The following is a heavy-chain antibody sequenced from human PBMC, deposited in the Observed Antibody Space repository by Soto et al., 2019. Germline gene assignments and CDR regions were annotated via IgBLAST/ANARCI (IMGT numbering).Heavy chain of an antibody. CDR1: GFTFSSYS. CDR2: ISSSSSYI. CDR3: ARGAGHSSGWYEFDY. D-gene: IGHD6-19*01. J-gene: IGHJ4*02. Sequence: EVQLVESGGGLVKPGGSLRLSCAASGFTFSSYSMNWVRQAPGKGPEWVSSISSSSSYIYYADSVKGRFTISRDNAKNSLYLQMNSLRAEDTAVYYCARGAGHSSGWYEFDYWGQGTLVTVSS. V-gene: IGHV3-21*01.